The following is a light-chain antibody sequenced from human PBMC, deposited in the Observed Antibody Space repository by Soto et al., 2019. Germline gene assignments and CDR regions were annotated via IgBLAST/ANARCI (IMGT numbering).Light chain of an antibody. Sequence: LTQPPSASGSPGQAVTISCTGTSSDVGGYNYVSWYQQHPGKAPKLMIYEVSERPSGVPDRFSGSKSSNTASLTVSGLQAEDEADYYCSSYAGSNNFVFGTGTKVTVL. V-gene: IGLV2-8*01. CDR1: SSDVGGYNY. CDR2: EVS. CDR3: SSYAGSNNFV. J-gene: IGLJ1*01.